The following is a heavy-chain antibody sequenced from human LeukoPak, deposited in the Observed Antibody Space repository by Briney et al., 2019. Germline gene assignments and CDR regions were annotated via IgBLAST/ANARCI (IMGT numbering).Heavy chain of an antibody. CDR3: ARATYYDFWSGYSRHYYYYMDV. D-gene: IGHD3-3*01. V-gene: IGHV4-59*01. CDR1: GGSISSYY. J-gene: IGHJ6*03. CDR2: IDNSGST. Sequence: SETLSLTCTVSGGSISSYYWSWIRQPPGKGLEWIGYIDNSGSTDYNPSLKSQLTISVDTSKNQFSLKLSSVTAADTAVYYCARATYYDFWSGYSRHYYYYMDVWGKGTTVTVSS.